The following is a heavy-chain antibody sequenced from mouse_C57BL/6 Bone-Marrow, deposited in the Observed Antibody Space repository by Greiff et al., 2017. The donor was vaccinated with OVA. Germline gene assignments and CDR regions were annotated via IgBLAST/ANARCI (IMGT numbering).Heavy chain of an antibody. CDR1: GYTFTSYG. CDR2: IYPRSGNT. D-gene: IGHD2-12*01. V-gene: IGHV1-81*01. Sequence: VKVVESGAELARPGASVKLSCKASGYTFTSYGISWVKQRTGQGLEWIGEIYPRSGNTYYNEKFKGKATLTADKSSSTAYMELRSLTSEDSAVYFCARWNSYYYFDYWGQGTTLTVSS. CDR3: ARWNSYYYFDY. J-gene: IGHJ2*01.